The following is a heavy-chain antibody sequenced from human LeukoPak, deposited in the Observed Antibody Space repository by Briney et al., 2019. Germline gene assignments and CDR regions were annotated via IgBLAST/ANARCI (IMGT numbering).Heavy chain of an antibody. CDR2: IYHSGST. V-gene: IGHV4-34*01. CDR3: ARVSSGATTVDY. CDR1: GFTFSDFY. J-gene: IGHJ4*02. D-gene: IGHD1-26*01. Sequence: KSGGSLRLSCAASGFTFSDFYMSWIRQPPGKGLEWIGEIYHSGSTNYNPSLKSRVTISVDKSKNQFSLKLSSVTAADTAVYYCARVSSGATTVDYWGQGTLVTVSS.